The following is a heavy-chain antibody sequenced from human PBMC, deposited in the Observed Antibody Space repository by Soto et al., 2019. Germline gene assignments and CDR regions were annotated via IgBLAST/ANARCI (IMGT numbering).Heavy chain of an antibody. V-gene: IGHV1-69*06. J-gene: IGHJ6*02. CDR2: IIPIFGTA. Sequence: SVKVSCKASGGTFSSYAISWVRQAHGHGLEWMGGIIPIFGTANYAQKFQGRVTITADKSTSTAYMELSSLRSEDTAVYYCAGADYSKGKYYYNGRDVWVRGTTVTVSS. D-gene: IGHD4-4*01. CDR1: GGTFSSYA. CDR3: AGADYSKGKYYYNGRDV.